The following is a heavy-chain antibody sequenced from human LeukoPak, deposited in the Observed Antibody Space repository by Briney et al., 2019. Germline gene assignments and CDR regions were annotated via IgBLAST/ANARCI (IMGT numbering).Heavy chain of an antibody. D-gene: IGHD3-10*01. CDR3: ARQQSMVFDY. J-gene: IGHJ4*02. Sequence: GESLKISCKGSGYSFTSYWIGWVRQMPGKGLEWMGIIYPGDSGTRYSPSFQGQVTISADKSIGSAYLQWNSLTASDTAMYYCARQQSMVFDYWGQGTLVTVSS. CDR1: GYSFTSYW. CDR2: IYPGDSGT. V-gene: IGHV5-51*01.